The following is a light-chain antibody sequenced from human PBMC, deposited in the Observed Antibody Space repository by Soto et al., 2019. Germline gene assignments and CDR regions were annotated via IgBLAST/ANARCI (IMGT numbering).Light chain of an antibody. Sequence: DIQMTQSPSTLSASAGDRVTITCRASQSISSWLAWYQQKPGKAPKLLINVASSLQSGVPSRFSGSGSGTDFTLTISSLQPEDFATYYCQQSSSSPLTFGGGTKVDIK. V-gene: IGKV1-39*01. J-gene: IGKJ4*01. CDR3: QQSSSSPLT. CDR2: VAS. CDR1: QSISSW.